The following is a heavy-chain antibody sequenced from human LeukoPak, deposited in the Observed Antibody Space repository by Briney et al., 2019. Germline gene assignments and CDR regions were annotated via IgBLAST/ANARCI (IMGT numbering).Heavy chain of an antibody. D-gene: IGHD2-15*01. CDR1: GGSISSSSYY. Sequence: SETLSLTCTVSGGSISSSSYYWGWIRQPPGKGLEWIGSIYYSGSTYYNPSLKSRVTISVDTSKNQFSLKLSSVTAADTAVYYCARIYCSGGSCYRALSDYWGQGTLVTVSS. J-gene: IGHJ4*02. CDR2: IYYSGST. CDR3: ARIYCSGGSCYRALSDY. V-gene: IGHV4-39*01.